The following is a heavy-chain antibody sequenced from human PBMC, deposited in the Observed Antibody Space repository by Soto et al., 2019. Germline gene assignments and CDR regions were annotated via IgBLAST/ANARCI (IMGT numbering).Heavy chain of an antibody. CDR3: ARGGSSGYYYVNAFDI. V-gene: IGHV1-18*01. CDR1: GYTFTSYG. J-gene: IGHJ3*02. D-gene: IGHD3-22*01. CDR2: ISAYNGNT. Sequence: ASVKVSCKASGYTFTSYGISWVRQAPGQGLEWMGWISAYNGNTNYAQKLQGRVTMTTDTSTSTAYMELRSLRSDDTAVYYCARGGSSGYYYVNAFDIWGQGTMVTVSS.